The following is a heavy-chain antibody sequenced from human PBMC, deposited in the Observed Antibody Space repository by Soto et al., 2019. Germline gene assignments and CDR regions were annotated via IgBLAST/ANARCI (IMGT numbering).Heavy chain of an antibody. V-gene: IGHV1-2*04. CDR3: ARGQSVTIFGVVITPTYYYYGMDV. J-gene: IGHJ6*02. D-gene: IGHD3-3*01. Sequence: ASVKVSCKASGYTFTGYYMHWVRQAPGQGLEWMGWISPNSGDTNYAQKFQGWVTMTRDTSISTAYMELSSLRSEDTAVYYCARGQSVTIFGVVITPTYYYYGMDVWGQGTTVTVSS. CDR1: GYTFTGYY. CDR2: ISPNSGDT.